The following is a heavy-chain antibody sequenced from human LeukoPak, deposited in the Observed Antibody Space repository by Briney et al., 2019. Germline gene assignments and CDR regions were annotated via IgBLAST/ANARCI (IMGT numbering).Heavy chain of an antibody. CDR3: ARLPQWGGTYHFDY. V-gene: IGHV5-51*01. J-gene: IGHJ4*02. CDR2: IYPGVSDT. Sequence: PGESLKISCKGSGYSFTNHWIGWVRQMPGKGLEWMGIIYPGVSDTRYSPSFQGQVTISADKSISTAYLQWNSLKASDTAMYYCARLPQWGGTYHFDYWGQGTLLTVSS. CDR1: GYSFTNHW. D-gene: IGHD1-26*01.